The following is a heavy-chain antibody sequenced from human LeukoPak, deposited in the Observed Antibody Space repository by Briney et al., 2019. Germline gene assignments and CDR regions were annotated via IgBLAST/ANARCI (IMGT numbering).Heavy chain of an antibody. Sequence: GASVKVSCKASGYSFTDNYMHWVRQAPGQGLEWMGWITPNSGGTNYAQKLQGRVTMTTDTSTSTAYMELRSLRSDDTAVYYCARAREYYYDSSPGGHWGQGTLVTVSS. CDR2: ITPNSGGT. J-gene: IGHJ4*02. V-gene: IGHV1-2*02. D-gene: IGHD3-22*01. CDR3: ARAREYYYDSSPGGH. CDR1: GYSFTDNY.